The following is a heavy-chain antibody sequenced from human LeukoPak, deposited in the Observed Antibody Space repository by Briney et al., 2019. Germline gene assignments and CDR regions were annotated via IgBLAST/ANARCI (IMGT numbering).Heavy chain of an antibody. Sequence: PSETLSLTCTVSGGPVSSGSYYWSWIRQPPGKGLEWIGYIYYSGSTNYNPSLKSRVTISVDTSKNQFSLKLSSVTAADTAVYYCARDGSYYDSSGRASGMDVWGQGTTVTVSS. J-gene: IGHJ6*02. CDR1: GGPVSSGSYY. V-gene: IGHV4-61*01. CDR3: ARDGSYYDSSGRASGMDV. CDR2: IYYSGST. D-gene: IGHD3-22*01.